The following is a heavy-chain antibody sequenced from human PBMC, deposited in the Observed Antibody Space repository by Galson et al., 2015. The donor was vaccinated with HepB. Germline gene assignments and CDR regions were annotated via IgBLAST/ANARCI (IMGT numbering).Heavy chain of an antibody. CDR3: ARRSTPSAGQWSWDGPSDYYYYYMDV. CDR1: GYTFTSYG. J-gene: IGHJ6*03. V-gene: IGHV1-18*01. D-gene: IGHD3-10*01. Sequence: SVKVSCKASGYTFTSYGISWVRQAPGQGLEWMGWISAYNGNTNYAQKLQGRVTMTTDTSTSTAYMELRSLRSDDTAVYYCARRSTPSAGQWSWDGPSDYYYYYMDVWGKGTTVTVSS. CDR2: ISAYNGNT.